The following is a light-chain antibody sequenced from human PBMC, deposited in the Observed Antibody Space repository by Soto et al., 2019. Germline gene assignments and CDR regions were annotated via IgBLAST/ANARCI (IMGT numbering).Light chain of an antibody. CDR1: QSVSSY. CDR2: DAS. V-gene: IGKV3-11*01. J-gene: IGKJ2*01. Sequence: EIVLTQSPATLSLSPGERATLSCRASQSVSSYLAWYQQKPGQAPRLLIYDASNRATGIPARFSGGGSGTDFTLTISSLEPEDFAVYYCQQRFNWPRFTLGPGTKLEIK. CDR3: QQRFNWPRFT.